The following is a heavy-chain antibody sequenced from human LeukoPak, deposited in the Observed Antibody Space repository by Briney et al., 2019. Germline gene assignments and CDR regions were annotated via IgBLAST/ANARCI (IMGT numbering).Heavy chain of an antibody. Sequence: ASVKVSCKASGYTFTSYAMHWVRQAPGQRLEWMGWINAGNGNTKYSQKFQGRVTITRDTSASTAYMELSSVRSEDTAVYYCATFYIAVVGFDYWGQGTLVTVSS. D-gene: IGHD6-19*01. CDR1: GYTFTSYA. CDR3: ATFYIAVVGFDY. V-gene: IGHV1-3*01. J-gene: IGHJ4*02. CDR2: INAGNGNT.